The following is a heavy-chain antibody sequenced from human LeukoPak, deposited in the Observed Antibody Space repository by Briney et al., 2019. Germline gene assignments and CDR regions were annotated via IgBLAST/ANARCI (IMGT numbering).Heavy chain of an antibody. CDR1: GVSISSYY. J-gene: IGHJ5*02. CDR2: IYYSGST. CDR3: ARVRYYYDSSGSQYNWFDP. Sequence: SETLSLTCTVSGVSISSYYWSWLRQPPGKGLEWLGYIYYSGSTNYNPSLKSRVTISVDTSKDQFSLKLSSVTAADTAVYYCARVRYYYDSSGSQYNWFDPWGQGTLVTVSS. D-gene: IGHD3-22*01. V-gene: IGHV4-59*01.